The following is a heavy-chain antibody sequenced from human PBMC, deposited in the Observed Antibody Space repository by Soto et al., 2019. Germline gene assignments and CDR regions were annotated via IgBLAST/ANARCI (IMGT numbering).Heavy chain of an antibody. CDR1: GFTFGSPW. V-gene: IGHV3-23*01. CDR3: AKGKAHTLFGVDTLFDY. J-gene: IGHJ4*02. Sequence: AGGSLRLSCAASGFTFGSPWMTWVRQAPGKGLEWVSLVSGNGGTTNYADSVKGRFTISRDNSQKTLYLQMNSLRAEDTAIYYCAKGKAHTLFGVDTLFDYWGQGTLVTVSS. CDR2: VSGNGGTT. D-gene: IGHD3-3*01.